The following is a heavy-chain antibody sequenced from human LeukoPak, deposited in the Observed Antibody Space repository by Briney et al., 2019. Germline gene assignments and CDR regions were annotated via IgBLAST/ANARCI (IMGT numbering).Heavy chain of an antibody. D-gene: IGHD6-19*01. Sequence: GGSLRLSCLTSGFTLSTNAMSWVRQAPGKGLEWVANIKQDGSKFSYVDSVKGRFTISRDNAKNSLYLQMNSLRVEDTAVYYCVSGRDSGYWGQGTLVIVSS. J-gene: IGHJ4*02. CDR3: VSGRDSGY. CDR1: GFTLSTNA. V-gene: IGHV3-7*01. CDR2: IKQDGSKF.